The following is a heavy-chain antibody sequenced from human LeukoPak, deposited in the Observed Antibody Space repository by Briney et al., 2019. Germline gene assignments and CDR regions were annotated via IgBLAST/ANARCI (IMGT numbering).Heavy chain of an antibody. D-gene: IGHD3-9*01. Sequence: GGSLRLSCAASGFTFSSYAMSWVRQAPGKGLEWGSAISGSGGSTYYADSVKGRFTISRDNSKNTLYLQMNSLRAEDTAVYYCAKVMDYYDILTGYYIDDWGQGTLVTVSS. CDR1: GFTFSSYA. V-gene: IGHV3-23*01. J-gene: IGHJ4*02. CDR2: ISGSGGST. CDR3: AKVMDYYDILTGYYIDD.